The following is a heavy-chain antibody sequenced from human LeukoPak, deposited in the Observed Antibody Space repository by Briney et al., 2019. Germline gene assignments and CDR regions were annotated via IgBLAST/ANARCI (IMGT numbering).Heavy chain of an antibody. Sequence: PSETLSLTCTVSGGSISSYYWSWIRQPAGKGPEWIGRIYTSGSTNYNPSLKSRVTMSVDTSKNQFSLKLSSVTAADTAVYYCARELGYDYVLSDAFDIWGQGTMVTVSS. V-gene: IGHV4-4*07. CDR1: GGSISSYY. J-gene: IGHJ3*02. D-gene: IGHD3-16*01. CDR3: ARELGYDYVLSDAFDI. CDR2: IYTSGST.